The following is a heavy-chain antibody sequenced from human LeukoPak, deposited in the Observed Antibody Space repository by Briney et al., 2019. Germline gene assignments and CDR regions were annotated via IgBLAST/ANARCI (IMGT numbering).Heavy chain of an antibody. J-gene: IGHJ4*02. Sequence: GGSLKLSCAASGFTISSNYMNWVRQAPGKGLDWVSVISDGGSTYYADSVRGRFTISRDNSKNTLFLQMNSLRVEDTAVYYCARGVFNWGQGTLVTVSS. V-gene: IGHV3-53*01. CDR1: GFTISSNY. D-gene: IGHD3-10*01. CDR3: ARGVFN. CDR2: ISDGGST.